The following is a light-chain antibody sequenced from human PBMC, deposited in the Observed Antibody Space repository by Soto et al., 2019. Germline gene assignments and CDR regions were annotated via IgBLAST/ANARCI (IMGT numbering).Light chain of an antibody. CDR1: QSISSW. V-gene: IGKV1-5*01. Sequence: DIQMTQSPSTLSASVGDRVTSTCRASQSISSWLAWYQQKPGKAPKLLIYDASSLENRVPSRFSGSGSGTEFTRTISSLQPYDFSTYYCQQYNSYSWTFGQGNEVEI. J-gene: IGKJ1*01. CDR2: DAS. CDR3: QQYNSYSWT.